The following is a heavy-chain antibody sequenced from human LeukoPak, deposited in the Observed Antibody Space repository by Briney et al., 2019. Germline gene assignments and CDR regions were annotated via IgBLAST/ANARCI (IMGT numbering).Heavy chain of an antibody. CDR2: INTNTGNP. CDR1: GYTFTSYA. D-gene: IGHD2-15*01. Sequence: ASVKVSCKASGYTFTSYAMNWVRQAPGQGLEWMGWINTNTGNPTYAQGFTGRFVFSLDTSVSTAYLQISSLKAEDTAVYCCARDGQGYCSGGSCMYYYYYYMDVWGKGTTVTVSS. V-gene: IGHV7-4-1*02. J-gene: IGHJ6*03. CDR3: ARDGQGYCSGGSCMYYYYYYMDV.